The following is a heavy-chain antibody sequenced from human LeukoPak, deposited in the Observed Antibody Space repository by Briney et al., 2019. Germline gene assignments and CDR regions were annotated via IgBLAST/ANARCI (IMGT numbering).Heavy chain of an antibody. CDR3: ARGKWFGEFPYYYYGMDV. CDR1: GGSISSYY. D-gene: IGHD3-10*01. CDR2: IYTSGST. Sequence: SETLSLTCTVSGGSISSYYWSWIRQPAGKGLEWIGRIYTSGSTNYNPSLKSRVTMSVDTSKNQFSLKLSSVTAADTAVYYCARGKWFGEFPYYYYGMDVWGQGTTVTVSS. V-gene: IGHV4-4*07. J-gene: IGHJ6*02.